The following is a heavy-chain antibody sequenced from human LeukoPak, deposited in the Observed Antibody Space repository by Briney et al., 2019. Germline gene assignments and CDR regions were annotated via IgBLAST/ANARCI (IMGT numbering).Heavy chain of an antibody. CDR2: INPNSGGT. CDR3: AREGDGYNYDTDY. D-gene: IGHD5-24*01. J-gene: IGHJ4*02. CDR1: GYTFTCYY. Sequence: ASVKVSCKASGYTFTCYYMHWVRQAPGQGLEWMGWINPNSGGTNYAQKIQGRVTMTRDTSISTAYMELSRLRSDDTALYYCAREGDGYNYDTDYWGQGTLVTVSS. V-gene: IGHV1-2*02.